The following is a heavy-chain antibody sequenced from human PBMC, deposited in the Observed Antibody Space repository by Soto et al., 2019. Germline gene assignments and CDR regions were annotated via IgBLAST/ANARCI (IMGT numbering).Heavy chain of an antibody. D-gene: IGHD1-7*01. CDR2: TLYSGTT. CDR3: AKGRTTNTIY. V-gene: IGHV4-4*02. J-gene: IGHJ4*02. CDR1: GASISTGW. Sequence: SETLSLTCAVSGASISTGWWTWVRQTPGKGLEWIGETLYSGTTNYNSSLNSRVTISIDKSKKQFSLNLTSVTAAYTSIYYCAKGRTTNTIYWGQATQVTVSS.